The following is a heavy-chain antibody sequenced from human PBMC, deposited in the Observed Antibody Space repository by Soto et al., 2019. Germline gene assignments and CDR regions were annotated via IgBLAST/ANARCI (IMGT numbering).Heavy chain of an antibody. D-gene: IGHD1-26*01. Sequence: EVQLVDSGGGLVQPGGSLRLSCAASGFTFNIYWMSWVRQAPGKGLEWVANIKEDGSETYYVDSVKGRFTISRDNAKNSLCLQMDRLRVDDTAVYYCAKEKSGTMAAVMDLWGKGTTVTVSS. CDR1: GFTFNIYW. V-gene: IGHV3-7*01. CDR2: IKEDGSET. CDR3: AKEKSGTMAAVMDL. J-gene: IGHJ6*03.